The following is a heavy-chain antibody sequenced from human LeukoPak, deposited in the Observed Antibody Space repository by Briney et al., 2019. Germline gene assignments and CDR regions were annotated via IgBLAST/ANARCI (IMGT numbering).Heavy chain of an antibody. Sequence: ASVKVSCKASGYTFTSYYMHWVRQAPGQGLEWMGIINPSGGSTSYAQKFQGRVTMTRDMSTSTVYMELSSLRSEDTAVYYCARGHRSGYYYYYYYMDVWGKGTTVTVSS. CDR2: INPSGGST. J-gene: IGHJ6*03. V-gene: IGHV1-46*01. CDR3: ARGHRSGYYYYYYYMDV. CDR1: GYTFTSYY. D-gene: IGHD5-12*01.